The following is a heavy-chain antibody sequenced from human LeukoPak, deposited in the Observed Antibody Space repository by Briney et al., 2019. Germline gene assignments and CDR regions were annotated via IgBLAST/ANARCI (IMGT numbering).Heavy chain of an antibody. J-gene: IGHJ6*03. V-gene: IGHV4-4*08. D-gene: IGHD2-2*01. CDR2: IYSAGTT. CDR3: ARHNPPPTGFCSGTSCFMSGSQYFYMDV. Sequence: SGTLSLTCTVSGGSISGYFWSWIRQPPGKGPEWIVYIYSAGTTNYSPYLISRVTISVDTSNNQLSLNLMSVTATNTAVYHCARHNPPPTGFCSGTSCFMSGSQYFYMDVWGKGTSVTVS. CDR1: GGSISGYF.